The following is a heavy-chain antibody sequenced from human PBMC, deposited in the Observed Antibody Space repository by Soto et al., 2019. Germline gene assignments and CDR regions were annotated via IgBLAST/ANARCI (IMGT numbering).Heavy chain of an antibody. CDR3: AKEGGNYDILTGPFDY. CDR1: GFTFSSYA. Sequence: VGSLRLSCAASGFTFSSYAMSWVRQAPGKGLEWVSAISGSGGSTYYADSVKGRFTISRDNSKNTLYLQMNSLRAEDTAVYYCAKEGGNYDILTGPFDYWGQGTLVTVSS. CDR2: ISGSGGST. V-gene: IGHV3-23*01. D-gene: IGHD3-9*01. J-gene: IGHJ4*02.